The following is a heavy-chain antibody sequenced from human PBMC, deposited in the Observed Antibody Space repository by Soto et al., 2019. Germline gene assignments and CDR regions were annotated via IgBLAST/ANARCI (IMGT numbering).Heavy chain of an antibody. J-gene: IGHJ4*02. CDR2: IFSSGST. CDR1: GGSINTFY. Sequence: SETLSLTCTVSGGSINTFYWSSVRQPAGKGLEWFGRIFSSGSTSFNPSLESRAAMSVDTSKTHFSLNLSSVTAADMAVYYCAREGSYSAYNFAHGIQLWSFDFWGQGALVTVSS. D-gene: IGHD5-12*01. CDR3: AREGSYSAYNFAHGIQLWSFDF. V-gene: IGHV4-4*07.